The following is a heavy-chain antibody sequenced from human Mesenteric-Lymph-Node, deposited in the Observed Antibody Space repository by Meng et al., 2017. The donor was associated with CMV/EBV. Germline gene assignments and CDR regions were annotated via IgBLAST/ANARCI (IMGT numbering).Heavy chain of an antibody. V-gene: IGHV3-11*01. J-gene: IGHJ5*02. CDR1: GFTFSDHY. Sequence: GESLKISCAASGFTFSDHYMSWIRQAPGKGLEWISYISSSGSIIYYADSVKGRFTISRDNAKNSLYLQMNSLRAEDTAVYYCARDFYFYDFWSGTAQFDPWGQGTLVTVSS. D-gene: IGHD3-3*01. CDR2: ISSSGSII. CDR3: ARDFYFYDFWSGTAQFDP.